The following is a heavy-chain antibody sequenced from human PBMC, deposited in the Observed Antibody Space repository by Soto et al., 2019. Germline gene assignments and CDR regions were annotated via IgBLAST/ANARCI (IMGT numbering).Heavy chain of an antibody. V-gene: IGHV3-23*01. Sequence: PGGSLRLSCAASGFTFSNYAMSWVRQAPGKGLEWVSAISGSGGSTYYADSVKGRFTISRDNSKSTLYLQMNSLRPEDTAVYFCAKDLYESFRSTGWHYYFDFWGQGTLVTVSS. CDR3: AKDLYESFRSTGWHYYFDF. CDR2: ISGSGGST. D-gene: IGHD6-19*01. CDR1: GFTFSNYA. J-gene: IGHJ4*02.